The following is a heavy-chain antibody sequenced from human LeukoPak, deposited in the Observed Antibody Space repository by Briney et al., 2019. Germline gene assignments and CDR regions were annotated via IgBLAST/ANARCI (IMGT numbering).Heavy chain of an antibody. CDR2: ISGSGGST. V-gene: IGHV3-23*01. D-gene: IGHD3-9*01. CDR3: AKELSHYDILTGYYNGLTFDY. J-gene: IGHJ4*02. Sequence: GGSLRLSCAASGVTFSSYAMSWVRQAPGKGLEWVSAISGSGGSTYYADSVKGRFTISRDNSKNTLYLQINSLRAEDTAVYYCAKELSHYDILTGYYNGLTFDYWGQGTLVTVSS. CDR1: GVTFSSYA.